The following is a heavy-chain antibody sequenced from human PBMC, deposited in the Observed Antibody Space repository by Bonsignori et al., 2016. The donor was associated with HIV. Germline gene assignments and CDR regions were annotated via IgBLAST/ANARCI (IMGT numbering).Heavy chain of an antibody. D-gene: IGHD5-18*01. Sequence: WIRQPPGKGLVWVSRINSDGSSTTYADSVKGRFTISRDNAKNTLYLQMISLRAEDTAVYYCARGGEIQPLKRLVDYWGQGTLVTVSS. CDR3: ARGGEIQPLKRLVDY. CDR2: INSDGSST. J-gene: IGHJ4*02. V-gene: IGHV3-74*01.